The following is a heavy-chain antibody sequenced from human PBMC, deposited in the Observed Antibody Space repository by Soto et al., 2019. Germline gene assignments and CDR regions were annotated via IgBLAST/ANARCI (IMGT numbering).Heavy chain of an antibody. CDR1: GFTFSSYS. D-gene: IGHD2-2*01. V-gene: IGHV3-23*01. J-gene: IGHJ5*02. CDR2: ISSSGGST. Sequence: GGSLRLSCAASGFTFSSYSMNWVRQAPGKGLEWVSSISSSGGSTYYTDSVKGRFTISRDNSKNTLYLQMNSLRAEDTAVYYCAKVASYCSSNRCYFGNRGFDTWGQGTLVTVSS. CDR3: AKVASYCSSNRCYFGNRGFDT.